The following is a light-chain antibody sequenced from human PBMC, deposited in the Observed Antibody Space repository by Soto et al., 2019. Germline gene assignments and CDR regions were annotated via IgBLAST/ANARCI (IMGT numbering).Light chain of an antibody. V-gene: IGKV3-15*01. CDR3: QQYNDWPPWT. J-gene: IGKJ1*01. CDR2: GAS. Sequence: EIVMTQSPATLSVSPGERATLSCMASQSVSSNLAWYQQKPGQAPRLLIHGASTRATGIPDRFSGSGSGTEFTLTISSLQSEDFVVYYCQQYNDWPPWTFGQGTKVDIK. CDR1: QSVSSN.